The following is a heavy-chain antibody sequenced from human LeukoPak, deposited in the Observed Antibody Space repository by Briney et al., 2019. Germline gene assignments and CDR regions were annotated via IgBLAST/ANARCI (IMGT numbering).Heavy chain of an antibody. J-gene: IGHJ4*02. Sequence: SETLSLTCTVSGGSISSGGYYWSWIRQHPGKGLEWIGYIYYSGSTYYNPSLKSRVTISVDTSKNQFSLKLSSVTAADTAVYYCARDLLLVRGYQYYFDYWGQGTLVTVSS. CDR2: IYYSGST. D-gene: IGHD6-13*01. V-gene: IGHV4-31*03. CDR3: ARDLLLVRGYQYYFDY. CDR1: GGSISSGGYY.